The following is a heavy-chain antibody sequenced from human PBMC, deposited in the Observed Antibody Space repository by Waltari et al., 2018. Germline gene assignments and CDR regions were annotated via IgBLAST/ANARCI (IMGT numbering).Heavy chain of an antibody. CDR1: GYTFTGYY. Sequence: VQLVQSGAEVKKPGASVKVSCKASGYTFTGYYMHWVRQAPGQGLEWMGRINPNSGGTNYAQKFQGRVTMTRDTSISTAYMELSRLRSDDTAVYYCARDPPPNWNTVVAFDYWGQGTLVTVSS. J-gene: IGHJ4*02. CDR3: ARDPPPNWNTVVAFDY. V-gene: IGHV1-2*06. D-gene: IGHD1-20*01. CDR2: INPNSGGT.